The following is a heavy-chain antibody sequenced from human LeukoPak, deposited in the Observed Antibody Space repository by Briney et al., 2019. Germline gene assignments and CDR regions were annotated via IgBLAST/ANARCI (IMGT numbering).Heavy chain of an antibody. CDR2: IIPIFGTA. J-gene: IGHJ4*02. V-gene: IGHV1-69*13. CDR1: GGTFSSYA. Sequence: RASVKVSCKASGGTFSSYAISWVRQAPGQGLEWMGGIIPIFGTANYAQKFQGRVTITADESTSTAYMELSSLRSEDTAVYYCARDRLEDIVVVPAAIGGGYFDYWGQGTLVTVSS. D-gene: IGHD2-2*01. CDR3: ARDRLEDIVVVPAAIGGGYFDY.